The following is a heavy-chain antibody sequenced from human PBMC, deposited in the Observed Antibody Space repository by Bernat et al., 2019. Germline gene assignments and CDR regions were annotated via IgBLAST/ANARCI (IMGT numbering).Heavy chain of an antibody. CDR1: GFSFRTYE. CDR2: ISSSGGTI. CDR3: ARETAVAGNDY. Sequence: EVQLVESGGELVQPGGSLTLSCAASGFSFRTYEMTWVRQAPGKGLEWVSYISSSGGTIQYANSVKGRSTISRDNAKNSLYLQMNSLRAEDTAVYYCARETAVAGNDYWGQGTLVTVSS. J-gene: IGHJ4*02. V-gene: IGHV3-48*03. D-gene: IGHD6-19*01.